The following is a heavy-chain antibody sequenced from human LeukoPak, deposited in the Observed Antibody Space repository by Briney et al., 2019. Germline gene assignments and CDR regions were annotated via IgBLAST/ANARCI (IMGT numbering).Heavy chain of an antibody. CDR3: AKDRDIVVVPAAIGYFDY. D-gene: IGHD2-2*01. J-gene: IGHJ4*02. V-gene: IGHV3-23*01. CDR1: GFTFSSYA. Sequence: GGSLRLSCAASGFTFSSYAMSWVRQAPGKGLEWVSAISGSGGSTYYADSVKGRFTISRDNSKNTLYLQMNSLRAEDTAVYYCAKDRDIVVVPAAIGYFDYWGQGTLVTVSS. CDR2: ISGSGGST.